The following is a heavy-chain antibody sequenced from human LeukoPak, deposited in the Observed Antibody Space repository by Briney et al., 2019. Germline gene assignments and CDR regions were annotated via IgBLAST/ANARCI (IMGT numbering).Heavy chain of an antibody. CDR3: AKEVEMLFDY. D-gene: IGHD5-24*01. V-gene: IGHV3-30-3*01. Sequence: PGGSLRLSCAASGFTFSSYAMHWVRQAPGKGLEWVAVIAYDGSKRNHADSVKGRFTISRDNSKNTLYLQMSSLRAEDTAVYYCAKEVEMLFDYWGQGTLVTVSS. CDR1: GFTFSSYA. J-gene: IGHJ4*02. CDR2: IAYDGSKR.